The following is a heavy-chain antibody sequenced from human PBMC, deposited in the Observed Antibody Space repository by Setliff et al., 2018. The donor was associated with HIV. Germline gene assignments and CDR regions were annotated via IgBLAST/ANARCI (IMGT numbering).Heavy chain of an antibody. V-gene: IGHV1-18*01. D-gene: IGHD2-15*01. CDR1: GYTFTGYYD. CDR2: ISAYNGNT. Sequence: ASVKGSCKASGYTFTGYYDITWVRQAPGQGLEWMGWISAYNGNTNYAQKLQGRVTMTTDTSTCTAYMELRSLRSDDTAVYYCARECYSVDAFDICGQGTMVTVSS. J-gene: IGHJ3*02. CDR3: ARECYSVDAFDI.